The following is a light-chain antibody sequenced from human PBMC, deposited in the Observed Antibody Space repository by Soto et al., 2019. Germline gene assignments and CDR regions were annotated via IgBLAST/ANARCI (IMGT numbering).Light chain of an antibody. CDR3: QQYDSAPWT. CDR1: QSVSSY. Sequence: DIQMTKPHSALPASVGNRVTTPGRASQSVSSYLACYQQKPGEAPKLLIYEASSLATGVPSRFSGGGSGTDFTPTISSLQPEDVAAYYCQQYDSAPWTFGQGTKVDIK. CDR2: EAS. J-gene: IGKJ1*01. V-gene: IGKV1-5*03.